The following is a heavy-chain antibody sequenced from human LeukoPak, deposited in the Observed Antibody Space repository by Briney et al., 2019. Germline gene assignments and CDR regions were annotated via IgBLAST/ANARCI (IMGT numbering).Heavy chain of an antibody. Sequence: ASVKVSCKASGYTFPSYFMHWVRQAPGQGLEWMGIINPTGGSTTYAQKFQGRVTMTRDTSTSTVYMELSSLRSDDTAMYYCARTAARRFAYWGQGTLVTVSS. CDR3: ARTAARRFAY. J-gene: IGHJ4*02. D-gene: IGHD6-6*01. CDR1: GYTFPSYF. CDR2: INPTGGST. V-gene: IGHV1-46*01.